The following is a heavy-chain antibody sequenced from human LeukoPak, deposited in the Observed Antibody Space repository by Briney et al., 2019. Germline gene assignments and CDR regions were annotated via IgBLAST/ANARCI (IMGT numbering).Heavy chain of an antibody. CDR1: GGSISGYY. CDR2: IYYSGST. CDR3: ARHEGYSYDY. J-gene: IGHJ4*02. V-gene: IGHV4-59*04. Sequence: SETLSLTCTVSGGSISGYYWSWIRQPPGKGLEWIGNIYYSGSTYYNPSLKSRVTLSVDTSKNQFSLKLSSVTAADTAVYYCARHEGYSYDYWGQGTLVTVSS.